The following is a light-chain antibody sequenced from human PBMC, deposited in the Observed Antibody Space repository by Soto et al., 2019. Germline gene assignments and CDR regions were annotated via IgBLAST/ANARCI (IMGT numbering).Light chain of an antibody. CDR1: SSNIGAGYD. CDR2: GNS. Sequence: QSVLTQPPSVSGAPGQRVTISCTGSSSNIGAGYDVHWYQQLPGPAPKLLIYGNSNRPSGVPDRFSGSKSGTSASLAITGLQAEDEADYYCQSYDSSLRGVFGGGTKVTVL. CDR3: QSYDSSLRGV. V-gene: IGLV1-40*01. J-gene: IGLJ3*02.